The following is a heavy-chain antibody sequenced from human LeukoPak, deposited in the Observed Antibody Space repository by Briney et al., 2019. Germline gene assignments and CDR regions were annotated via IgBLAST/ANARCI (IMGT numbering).Heavy chain of an antibody. D-gene: IGHD3-10*01. J-gene: IGHJ4*02. CDR1: GFTFSSYS. Sequence: PGGSLRLSCAASGFTFSSYSMNWVRQAPGRGLEWVSSISSSSSYIYYADSVKGRFTISRDNAKNSLYLQMNSLRAEDTAVYYCARGMVRGVGSPFDYWGQGTLVTVSS. V-gene: IGHV3-21*01. CDR2: ISSSSSYI. CDR3: ARGMVRGVGSPFDY.